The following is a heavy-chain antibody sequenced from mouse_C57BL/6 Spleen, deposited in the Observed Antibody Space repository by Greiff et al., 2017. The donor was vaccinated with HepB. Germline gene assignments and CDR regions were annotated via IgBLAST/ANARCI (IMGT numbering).Heavy chain of an antibody. D-gene: IGHD4-1*01. J-gene: IGHJ3*01. CDR3: ARPWDGAY. V-gene: IGHV5-17*01. CDR2: ISSGSSTI. Sequence: EVQLQESGGGLVKPGGSLKLSCAASGFTFSDYGMHWVRQAPEKGLEWVAYISSGSSTIYYADTVKGRFTISRDNAKNTLFLQMTSLRSEDTAMYYCARPWDGAYWGQGTLVTVSA. CDR1: GFTFSDYG.